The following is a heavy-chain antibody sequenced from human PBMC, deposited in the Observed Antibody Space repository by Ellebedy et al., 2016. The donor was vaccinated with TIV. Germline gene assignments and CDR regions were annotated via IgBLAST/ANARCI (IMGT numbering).Heavy chain of an antibody. V-gene: IGHV3-74*01. J-gene: IGHJ4*02. CDR3: VRDGVGAPPFDY. D-gene: IGHD1-26*01. CDR1: GFTFSNYW. CDR2: IKGDGSST. Sequence: GGSLRLXCTASGFTFSNYWMHWVRQAPGKGLVWVSRIKGDGSSTSYADSVMGRFTISRDNTKNTLSLQMNSLRAEDTALYYCVRDGVGAPPFDYWGQGTLVTVSP.